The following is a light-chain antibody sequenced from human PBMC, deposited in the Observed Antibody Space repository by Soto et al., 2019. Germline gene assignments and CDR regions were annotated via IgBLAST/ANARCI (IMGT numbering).Light chain of an antibody. CDR3: CSYAGSSTYV. CDR1: SSDVVSYNL. CDR2: EGT. V-gene: IGLV2-23*01. J-gene: IGLJ1*01. Sequence: LTQPHSVSESPGKTVTISCTGTSSDVVSYNLVSWYQQHPGIAPKVLIYEGTKRPSGVSSRFSGSKSGNTASLTISGLLAEDEADYYCCSYAGSSTYVFGLGTKLTVL.